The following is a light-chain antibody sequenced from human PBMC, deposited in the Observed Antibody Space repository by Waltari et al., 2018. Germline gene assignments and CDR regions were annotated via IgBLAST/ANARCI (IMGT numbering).Light chain of an antibody. V-gene: IGLV2-23*02. CDR1: STDLGPYKL. CDR2: EVS. CDR3: CSFAGSSTS. Sequence: QSALPQPASVSASPGQSITLPCRNTSTDLGPYKLVSWYPQRPGKAPKLVIYEVSERPSGVSNRFSGSKSGDTASLTISGLQAEDEADYYCCSFAGSSTSFGTGTTVTVL. J-gene: IGLJ1*01.